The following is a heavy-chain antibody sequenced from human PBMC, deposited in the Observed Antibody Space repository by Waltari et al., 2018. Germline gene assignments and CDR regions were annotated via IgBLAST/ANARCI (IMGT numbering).Heavy chain of an antibody. CDR3: ARDGPPGYSSSYYYMDV. CDR1: GFTFSSYS. D-gene: IGHD6-13*01. V-gene: IGHV3-48*04. Sequence: EVQLVESGGGLVQPGGSLRLSCAASGFTFSSYSMNWVRQAPGKGLEWVSYISSSSSTIYYADSVKGRFTISRDNAKNSLYLQMNSLRAEDTAVYYCARDGPPGYSSSYYYMDVWGKGTTVTISS. CDR2: ISSSSSTI. J-gene: IGHJ6*03.